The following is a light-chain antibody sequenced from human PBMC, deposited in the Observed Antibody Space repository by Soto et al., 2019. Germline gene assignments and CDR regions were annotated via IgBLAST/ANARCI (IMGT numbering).Light chain of an antibody. CDR1: RAISNY. V-gene: IGKV1-16*01. CDR2: AAT. CDR3: QQYDSYPVT. Sequence: DIQMTQSPSSVSASVGDRVTMTCRASRAISNYVAWFQQKPGQAPKSLIHAATNLQSGNPSRFSGSGSGTDFSLTISSLQPEDFATYYCQQYDSYPVTFGGGTNVEIK. J-gene: IGKJ4*01.